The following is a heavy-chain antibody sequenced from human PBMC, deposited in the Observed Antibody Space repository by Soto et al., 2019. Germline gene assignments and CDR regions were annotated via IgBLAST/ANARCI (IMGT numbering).Heavy chain of an antibody. D-gene: IGHD3-22*01. CDR2: IYPGDSDT. J-gene: IGHJ4*02. CDR3: ARAPSRLYDSSGYYPEY. CDR1: GYSFTSYW. Sequence: PGESLKISCKGSGYSFTSYWIGWVRQMPGKGLEWMGIIYPGDSDTRYSPSFQGQVTISADKSISTAYLQWSSLKASDTAIYYCARAPSRLYDSSGYYPEYWGQGTLVTVSS. V-gene: IGHV5-51*01.